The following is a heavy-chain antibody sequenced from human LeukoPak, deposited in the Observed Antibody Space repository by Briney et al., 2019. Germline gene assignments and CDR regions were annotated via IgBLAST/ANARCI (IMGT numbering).Heavy chain of an antibody. D-gene: IGHD3-10*01. J-gene: IGHJ6*03. CDR1: GYSISSGYY. V-gene: IGHV4-38-2*02. CDR3: AKDMSGGSGRYYYYYMDV. CDR2: IYHSGST. Sequence: SETLSLTCTVSGYSISSGYYWGWIRQPPGKGLEWIGSIYHSGSTYYNPSLKSRVTISVDTSKNHFSLKLSSVTAADTAVYYCAKDMSGGSGRYYYYYMDVWGKGTTVTTSS.